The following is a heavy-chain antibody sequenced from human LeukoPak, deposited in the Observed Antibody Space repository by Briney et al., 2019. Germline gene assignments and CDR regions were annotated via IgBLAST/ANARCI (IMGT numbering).Heavy chain of an antibody. D-gene: IGHD6-19*01. CDR1: GGSISSYY. V-gene: IGHV4-59*01. CDR2: ISYSGST. Sequence: PSETLSLTCTVSGGSISSYYWTWIRQPPGKGLEWVGVISYSGSTNYSPSLKSRVTILMDTSKNQFSLRLTSVTAADTAVYYCARGYSSGWYGPAYGCWGQGILVTVSS. CDR3: ARGYSSGWYGPAYGC. J-gene: IGHJ4*02.